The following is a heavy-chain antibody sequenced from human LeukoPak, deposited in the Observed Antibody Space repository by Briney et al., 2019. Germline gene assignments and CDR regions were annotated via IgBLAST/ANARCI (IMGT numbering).Heavy chain of an antibody. CDR3: ATTRYCSSTSCRGYNWFDP. Sequence: GGSLRLSCAASGFTFSSYWMSWVRQAPGKGLEGVANIKQDGSEKYYVDSVKGRFTISRDNAKNSLYLQMNSLRAEDTAVYYCATTRYCSSTSCRGYNWFDPWGQGTLVTVSS. CDR1: GFTFSSYW. J-gene: IGHJ5*02. D-gene: IGHD2-2*01. V-gene: IGHV3-7*01. CDR2: IKQDGSEK.